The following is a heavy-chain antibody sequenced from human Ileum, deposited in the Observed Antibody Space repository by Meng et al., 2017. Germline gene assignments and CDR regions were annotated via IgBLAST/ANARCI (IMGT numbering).Heavy chain of an antibody. D-gene: IGHD2-15*01. Sequence: VRRQESGPGLVEPSGTLSLTCTVSGGSISSSFYWSWVRQSPGKGLEWIGQIYLAGSPNYNPSLESRVTISVDKSKNQFSLRLTSVTAADTAIFYCVRHGGKYFDSWGQGTLVTVSS. J-gene: IGHJ4*02. CDR2: IYLAGSP. CDR1: GGSISSSFY. V-gene: IGHV4-4*02. CDR3: VRHGGKYFDS.